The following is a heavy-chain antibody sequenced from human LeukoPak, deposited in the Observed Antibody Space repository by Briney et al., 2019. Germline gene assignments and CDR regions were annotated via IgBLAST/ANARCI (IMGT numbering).Heavy chain of an antibody. V-gene: IGHV4-4*09. D-gene: IGHD1-26*01. CDR1: GGSISGYY. J-gene: IGHJ5*02. CDR2: IHSNGYT. CDR3: TKREGPMSGSYDYFDP. Sequence: SETLSLTCTVSGGSISGYYWSWIRQPPGQGLEWIAYIHSNGYTNYNPSLKGRVTISVDTSKNQFSLKVTSVTAADTAMYYCTKREGPMSGSYDYFDPWGQGTLVTVS.